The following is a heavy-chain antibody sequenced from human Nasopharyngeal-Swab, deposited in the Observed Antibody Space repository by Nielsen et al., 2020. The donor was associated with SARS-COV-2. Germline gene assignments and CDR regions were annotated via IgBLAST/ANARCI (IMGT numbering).Heavy chain of an antibody. Sequence: SETLSLTCTVSGGSISSGGYYWSCIRQHPGKGLEWIGYIYYSGSTYYNPSLKSRVTISVDTSKNQFSLKLSSVTAADTAVYYCARLDYYDSSGYPYYYYYYGMDVWGQGTTVTVSS. D-gene: IGHD3-22*01. CDR1: GGSISSGGYY. J-gene: IGHJ6*02. CDR3: ARLDYYDSSGYPYYYYYYGMDV. CDR2: IYYSGST. V-gene: IGHV4-31*03.